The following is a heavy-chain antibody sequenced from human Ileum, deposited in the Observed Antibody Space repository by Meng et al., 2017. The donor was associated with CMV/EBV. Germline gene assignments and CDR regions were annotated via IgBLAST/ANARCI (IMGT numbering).Heavy chain of an antibody. Sequence: GGSLRLSCAASGFTVSSNYMSWVRQAPGKGLEWVAVIYSGGSTYYADSVKGRFTISRDNSKNTLYLQMNSLRAEDTAVYYCARGYWRYGMDVWGQGTTVTVSS. CDR2: IYSGGST. V-gene: IGHV3-66*02. J-gene: IGHJ6*02. D-gene: IGHD3-3*01. CDR3: ARGYWRYGMDV. CDR1: GFTVSSNY.